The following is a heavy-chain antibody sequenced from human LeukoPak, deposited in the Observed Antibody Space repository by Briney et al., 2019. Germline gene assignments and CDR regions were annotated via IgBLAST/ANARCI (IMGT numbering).Heavy chain of an antibody. Sequence: GGSLRLSCAASGFTFSSYWMSWVRQAPGKGLEWVANIKQDGSEKYYVDSVKGRFTISRDNAKNSLYLQMNSLRAEDTAVYYCARRADDSSGFMGDFDYWGQGTLVTVSS. CDR3: ARRADDSSGFMGDFDY. D-gene: IGHD3-22*01. CDR2: IKQDGSEK. CDR1: GFTFSSYW. J-gene: IGHJ4*02. V-gene: IGHV3-7*01.